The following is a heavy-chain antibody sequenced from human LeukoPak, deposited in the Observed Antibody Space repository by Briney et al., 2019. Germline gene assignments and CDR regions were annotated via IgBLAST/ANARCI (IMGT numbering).Heavy chain of an antibody. CDR1: GYTFTSYG. CDR2: ISAYNGNT. CDR3: ARARAPGSYYLIRYFDL. J-gene: IGHJ2*01. D-gene: IGHD1-26*01. Sequence: GASVKVSCKASGYTFTSYGISWVRQAPGQGLEWMGWISAYNGNTNYAQKLQGRVTMTRDTSTSTVYMELSSLRSEDTAVYYCARARAPGSYYLIRYFDLWGRGTLVTVSS. V-gene: IGHV1-18*01.